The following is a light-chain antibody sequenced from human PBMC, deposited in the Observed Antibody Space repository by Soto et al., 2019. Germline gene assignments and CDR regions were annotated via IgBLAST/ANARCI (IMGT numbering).Light chain of an antibody. CDR1: QSVSSK. Sequence: IVVTQASTTLSLFPGGGATLSCRASQSVSSKLAWYQQKPGQAPRLLIYGASTRATGIPARFSGSGSGTEFTLIISSLQSEDSAVYYCQQYNSWLWTFGQGTKVDIK. CDR3: QQYNSWLWT. V-gene: IGKV3-15*01. CDR2: GAS. J-gene: IGKJ1*01.